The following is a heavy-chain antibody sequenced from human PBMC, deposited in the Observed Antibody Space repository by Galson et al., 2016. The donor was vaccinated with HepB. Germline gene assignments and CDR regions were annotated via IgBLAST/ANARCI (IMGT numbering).Heavy chain of an antibody. V-gene: IGHV3-33*01. CDR1: GFIFSAYG. CDR3: ARGGWGYDFWSGYPEEFDP. Sequence: SLRLSCAASGFIFSAYGMHWVRQAPGKGLEWVAVIWYDGSNTYYADSVKGRFTISRDNSKNTVNLQMNSLRVEDTAVYYCARGGWGYDFWSGYPEEFDPWGQGTLVTVSS. J-gene: IGHJ5*02. D-gene: IGHD3-3*01. CDR2: IWYDGSNT.